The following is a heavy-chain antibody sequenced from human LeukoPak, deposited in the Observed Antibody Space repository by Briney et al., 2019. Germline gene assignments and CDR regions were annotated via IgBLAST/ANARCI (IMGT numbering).Heavy chain of an antibody. J-gene: IGHJ4*02. V-gene: IGHV4-30-4*01. Sequence: PSETLSLTCTVSGGSINSYHWSWIRQPPGKGLEWIGYIYYSGSTYYNPSLKSRVTISVDTSKNQFSLKLSSVTAADTAVYYCARVGVGYSSSWIDYWGQGTLVTVSS. CDR2: IYYSGST. CDR1: GGSINSYH. D-gene: IGHD6-13*01. CDR3: ARVGVGYSSSWIDY.